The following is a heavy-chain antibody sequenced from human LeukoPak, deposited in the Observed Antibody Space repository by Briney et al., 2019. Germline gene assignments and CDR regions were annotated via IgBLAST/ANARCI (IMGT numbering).Heavy chain of an antibody. D-gene: IGHD3-16*01. V-gene: IGHV4-39*01. CDR2: IYSSGST. CDR1: GASVSGSNYY. J-gene: IGHJ4*02. CDR3: ARTQWGVIDY. Sequence: SETLSLTCAVSGASVSGSNYYWGWIRQPPGKGLEWIGNIYSSGSTYYNASLQSRVTISIDTSKNQFSLKLSSVTAADTAVYYCARTQWGVIDYWGQGTLVTVSS.